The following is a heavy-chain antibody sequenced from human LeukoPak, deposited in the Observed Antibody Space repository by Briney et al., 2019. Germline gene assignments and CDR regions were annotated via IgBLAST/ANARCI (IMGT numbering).Heavy chain of an antibody. CDR3: ARDRSGYANDAFDF. V-gene: IGHV3-30*03. CDR1: GFTFADHG. J-gene: IGHJ3*01. Sequence: PGGSLRLSCAASGFTFADHGLHWVRQAPGKGLEWVAVLSYGGTNKYYADSVKGRFTISRDNSKNTMFLQMYSLRAEDTAVYHCARDRSGYANDAFDFWGQGTMVTVSS. CDR2: LSYGGTNK. D-gene: IGHD3-3*01.